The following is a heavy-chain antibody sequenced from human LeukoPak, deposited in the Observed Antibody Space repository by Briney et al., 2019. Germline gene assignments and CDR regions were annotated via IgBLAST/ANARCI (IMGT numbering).Heavy chain of an antibody. Sequence: GRSLRLSCAASGFTFSSYAMHWVRQAPGKGLEWVAVISYDGSNKYYADSVKGRFTISRDNSKNTLYLQMNSLRAEDTAVYYRAGDQGYGLDYWGQGTLVTVSS. V-gene: IGHV3-30-3*01. CDR1: GFTFSSYA. D-gene: IGHD5-18*01. J-gene: IGHJ4*02. CDR2: ISYDGSNK. CDR3: AGDQGYGLDY.